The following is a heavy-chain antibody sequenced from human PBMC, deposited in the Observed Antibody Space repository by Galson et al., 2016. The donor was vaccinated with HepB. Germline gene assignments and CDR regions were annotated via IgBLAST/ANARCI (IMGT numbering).Heavy chain of an antibody. CDR2: ISRTETK. D-gene: IGHD4-17*01. CDR1: RFTLSSYS. V-gene: IGHV3-48*02. J-gene: IGHJ4*02. Sequence: SLRLSCAVSRFTLSSYSMNWVRQAPGKGLEWISYISRTETKYYADSVKGRFTISRDDAKNTVYLQMNSLRDDDTAVYHCTRDLPTTATTSGEHFVYWGQGTLVTVSS. CDR3: TRDLPTTATTSGEHFVY.